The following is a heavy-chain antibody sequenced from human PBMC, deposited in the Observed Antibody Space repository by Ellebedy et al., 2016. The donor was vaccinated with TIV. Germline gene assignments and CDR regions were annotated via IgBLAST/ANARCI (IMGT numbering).Heavy chain of an antibody. CDR2: IKQDGSEK. J-gene: IGHJ4*02. V-gene: IGHV3-7*03. Sequence: GESLKISCAASGFTFSSYWMSWVRQAPGKGLEWVAKIKQDGSEKDYVDPVKGRFTISRDNAKNSLYLQMKSLRGEDTAVYYCARDGEDFWSDYWGQGTLVSVSS. D-gene: IGHD3-3*01. CDR1: GFTFSSYW. CDR3: ARDGEDFWSDY.